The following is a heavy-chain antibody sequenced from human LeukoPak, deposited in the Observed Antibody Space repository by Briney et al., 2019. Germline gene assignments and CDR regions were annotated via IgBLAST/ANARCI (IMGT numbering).Heavy chain of an antibody. J-gene: IGHJ5*02. V-gene: IGHV3-7*01. Sequence: PGRSLRLSCAASGFTFSSYWMSWVRQAPGKGLEWVANIKQDGSEKYYVDSVKGRFTISRDNAKNSLYLQTNSLRAEDTAVYYCARDDCSSISCYHNWFDPWGQGTLVTVSS. CDR2: IKQDGSEK. CDR3: ARDDCSSISCYHNWFDP. CDR1: GFTFSSYW. D-gene: IGHD2-2*01.